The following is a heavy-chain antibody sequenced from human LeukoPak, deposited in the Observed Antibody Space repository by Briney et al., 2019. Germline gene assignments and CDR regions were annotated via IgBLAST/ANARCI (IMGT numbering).Heavy chain of an antibody. D-gene: IGHD6-13*01. V-gene: IGHV3-23*01. CDR2: ISGSGGST. CDR3: AKTSPPYSSSWYGY. CDR1: GFTFSTYA. J-gene: IGHJ4*02. Sequence: GGSLRLSCAASGFTFSTYAMSWVRQAPGKGLEWVSAISGSGGSTYYADSVKGRFTISRDNSKNTLYLQMNSLRAEDTAVYYCAKTSPPYSSSWYGYWGQGTLVTVSS.